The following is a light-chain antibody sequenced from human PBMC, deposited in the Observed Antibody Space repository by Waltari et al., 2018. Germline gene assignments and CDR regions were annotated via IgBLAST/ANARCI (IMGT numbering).Light chain of an antibody. J-gene: IGLJ2*01. CDR1: GSNIGTTY. CDR3: AAWDDRLRGPL. CDR2: RDI. V-gene: IGLV1-47*01. Sequence: QSVLTQPPSASGTPGQRVTISCSGSGSNIGTTYPHCYQQLPGMAPRLLIYRDIQRPPGVPDRFSGSQSGTSASLAISGLRSEDEADYYCAAWDDRLRGPLFGGGTKLTVL.